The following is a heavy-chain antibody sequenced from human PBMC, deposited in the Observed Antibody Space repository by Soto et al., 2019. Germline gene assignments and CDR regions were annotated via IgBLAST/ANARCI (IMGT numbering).Heavy chain of an antibody. CDR2: IIPIFGTA. J-gene: IGHJ6*02. CDR1: GGTFSSYA. CDR3: ASVTYYYDSSGYYTHYYYYGMDV. V-gene: IGHV1-69*13. Sequence: ASVKVSCKASGGTFSSYAISWVRQAPGQGLEWMGGIIPIFGTANYAQKFQGRVTITADESTSTAYMELSSLRSEDTAVYYCASVTYYYDSSGYYTHYYYYGMDVWGQGTTVTVSS. D-gene: IGHD3-22*01.